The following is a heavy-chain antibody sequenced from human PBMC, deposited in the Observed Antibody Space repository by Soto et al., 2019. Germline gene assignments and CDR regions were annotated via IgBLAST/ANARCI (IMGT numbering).Heavy chain of an antibody. D-gene: IGHD2-8*01. Sequence: ASVKVSCKASGYSFTDYHIHWVRQAPGQGLEWLGRINPKSGGTSTAQKFQGWVTMTRDRSISTVYMELTRLRSDDTAVYFCARAHPTDCSNGVCSFFYNHEMDVWGQGTTVTVSS. CDR2: INPKSGGT. CDR1: GYSFTDYH. CDR3: ARAHPTDCSNGVCSFFYNHEMDV. V-gene: IGHV1-2*04. J-gene: IGHJ6*02.